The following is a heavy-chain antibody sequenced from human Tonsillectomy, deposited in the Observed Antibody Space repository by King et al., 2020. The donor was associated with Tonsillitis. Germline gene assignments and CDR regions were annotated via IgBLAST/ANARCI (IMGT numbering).Heavy chain of an antibody. J-gene: IGHJ6*02. CDR2: IYYSGST. CDR3: ARVRYNWNYRYYYGMDV. Sequence: QLQESGPGLVKPSQTLSLTCTVSGGSISSGDYYWSWIRQPPGKGLDWIGYIYYSGSTYYNPSLKSRVTISVDTSKNQFSLKLSSVTAADTAVYYCARVRYNWNYRYYYGMDVWGQGTTVTVSS. V-gene: IGHV4-30-4*01. CDR1: GGSISSGDYY. D-gene: IGHD1-7*01.